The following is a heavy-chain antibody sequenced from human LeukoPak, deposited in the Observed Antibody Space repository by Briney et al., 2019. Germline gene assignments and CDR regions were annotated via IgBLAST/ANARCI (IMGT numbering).Heavy chain of an antibody. Sequence: PGGSLRLSCAASGHTFSSYGMHWGRQAPGKGLGRVEFIQYDGSNKNYADSGKGRFTLSREDGTNSLYLQMNCLRAGDTAVYYCATVRVGDTRDFDIWGQGTMVTVSS. CDR2: IQYDGSNK. J-gene: IGHJ3*02. D-gene: IGHD1-26*01. CDR3: ATVRVGDTRDFDI. CDR1: GHTFSSYG. V-gene: IGHV3-30*02.